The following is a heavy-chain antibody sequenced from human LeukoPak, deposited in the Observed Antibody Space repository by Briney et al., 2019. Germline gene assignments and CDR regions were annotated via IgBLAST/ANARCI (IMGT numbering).Heavy chain of an antibody. Sequence: ASVKVSCKASGGTFSSYGISWVRQAPGQGLEWMGWISAYNGNTNYAQKLQGRVTMTTDTSTSTAYMELRSLRSDDTAVYYCARAIVVVTAIRLFDIWGRGTMVTVSS. D-gene: IGHD2-21*02. CDR2: ISAYNGNT. CDR1: GGTFSSYG. CDR3: ARAIVVVTAIRLFDI. V-gene: IGHV1-18*01. J-gene: IGHJ3*02.